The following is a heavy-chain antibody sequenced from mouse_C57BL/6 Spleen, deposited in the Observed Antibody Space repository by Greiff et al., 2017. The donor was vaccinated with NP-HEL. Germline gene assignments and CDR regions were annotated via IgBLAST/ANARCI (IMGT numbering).Heavy chain of an antibody. CDR2: IYPGSGST. CDR1: GYTFTSYW. V-gene: IGHV1-55*01. D-gene: IGHD1-1*01. J-gene: IGHJ2*01. Sequence: QVQLRQPGAELVKPGASVKMSCKASGYTFTSYWITWVKQRPGQGLEWIGDIYPGSGSTNYNEQFKSKATLTVDTSSGTAYIQLRSLPSEDSAVYYCARGATVVRDYMGQGTTLTVSS. CDR3: ARGATVVRDY.